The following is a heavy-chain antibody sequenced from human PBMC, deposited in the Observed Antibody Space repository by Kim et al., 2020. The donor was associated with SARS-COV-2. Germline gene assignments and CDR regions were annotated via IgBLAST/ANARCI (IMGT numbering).Heavy chain of an antibody. CDR1: GGSISSGCYY. CDR3: ARNIGITMIVVVTGWFDA. J-gene: IGHJ5*02. CDR2: IYYSGST. Sequence: SETLSLTCTVSGGSISSGCYYWSWIRQHPGKGLEWIGYIYYSGSTYYNPSLKSRVTISVDTSKNQLSLKLSSGTAADTAVYYCARNIGITMIVVVTGWFDAWGQGTLVTVSS. D-gene: IGHD3-22*01. V-gene: IGHV4-31*03.